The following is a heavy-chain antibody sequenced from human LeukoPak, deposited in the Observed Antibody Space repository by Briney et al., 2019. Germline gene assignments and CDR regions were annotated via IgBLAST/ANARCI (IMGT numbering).Heavy chain of an antibody. J-gene: IGHJ4*02. V-gene: IGHV1-2*02. CDR3: ARVLLDYFDY. D-gene: IGHD2/OR15-2a*01. CDR1: GYTFTGYY. CDR2: INPNSGGT. Sequence: ASAKVSCKASGYTFTGYYMLWVRQAPGQGLEWMGWINPNSGGTNYAQKFQGRVTMTRDTSISTAYMELSRLRSDDTAVYYCARVLLDYFDYWGQGTLVTVSS.